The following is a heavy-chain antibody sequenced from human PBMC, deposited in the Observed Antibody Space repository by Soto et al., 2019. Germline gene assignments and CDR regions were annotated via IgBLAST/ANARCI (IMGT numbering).Heavy chain of an antibody. CDR2: IYTSWST. CDR1: GGSISSYY. CDR3: ARDLRGRYCSGGSCSEYYFDY. V-gene: IGHV4-4*07. J-gene: IGHJ4*02. D-gene: IGHD2-15*01. Sequence: SETLSLTCTVSGGSISSYYWRWIRQPAGKGLEWIGRIYTSWSTNYNPSLKSRVTMSVDTSKNQFSLKLSSVTAAGTAVYYCARDLRGRYCSGGSCSEYYFDYWGQGTLVTVSS.